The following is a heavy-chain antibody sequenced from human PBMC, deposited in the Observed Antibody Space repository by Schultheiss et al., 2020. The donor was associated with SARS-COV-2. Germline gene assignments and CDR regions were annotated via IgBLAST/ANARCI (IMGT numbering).Heavy chain of an antibody. CDR1: RGSFSPYY. V-gene: IGHV4-59*12. D-gene: IGHD2-15*01. CDR2: IYYSGST. Sequence: SETLSLTCTIYRGSFSPYYWSWIRQPPGKGLEWIGYIYYSGSTNYNPSLKSRVTISVDTSKNQFSLKLSSVTAADTAVYYCARKGSGWFFDSWGQGTLVTVSS. CDR3: ARKGSGWFFDS. J-gene: IGHJ4*02.